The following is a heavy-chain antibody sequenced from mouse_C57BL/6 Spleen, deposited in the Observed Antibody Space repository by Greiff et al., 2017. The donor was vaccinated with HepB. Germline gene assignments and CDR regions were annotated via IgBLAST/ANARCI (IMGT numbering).Heavy chain of an antibody. V-gene: IGHV1-53*01. CDR2: INPSNGGT. Sequence: QVQLQQPGTELVKPGASVKLSCKASGYSFTSYWMHWVKQRTGQGLEWIGNINPSNGGTNYNQKFKGKATLTVDHSASTAYMQLSSLTSEDSAVYYVAMGGYYFDYWGQVTTLTVSS. J-gene: IGHJ2*01. CDR3: AMGGYYFDY. CDR1: GYSFTSYW.